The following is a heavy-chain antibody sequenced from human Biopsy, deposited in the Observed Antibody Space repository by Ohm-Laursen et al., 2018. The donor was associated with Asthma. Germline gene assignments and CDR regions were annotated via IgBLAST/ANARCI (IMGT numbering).Heavy chain of an antibody. CDR3: ARGVDRVTGLLDHFDS. Sequence: TLSLTCTVSGGSISRDYWSWIRQPPGKGLESIGHVYYSGSTNYNPSLKSRVTISIDASKNQFSLKLTSVTAADTAVYYCARGVDRVTGLLDHFDSWGQVTLVTVSS. D-gene: IGHD2-21*02. CDR1: GGSISRDY. V-gene: IGHV4-59*01. J-gene: IGHJ4*02. CDR2: VYYSGST.